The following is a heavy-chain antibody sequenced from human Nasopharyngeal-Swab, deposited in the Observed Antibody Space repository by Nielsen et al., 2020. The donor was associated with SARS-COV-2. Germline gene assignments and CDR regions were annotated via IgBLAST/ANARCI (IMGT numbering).Heavy chain of an antibody. CDR3: ATDTQWLALFDY. Sequence: VRSLTLSWAASGFTFSSYAMSWVRQAPGKGLEWVSAISGSGGSTYYADSVQSRSTTSRDNSKNTSYLQMNRLSAEPTAVYYCATDTQWLALFDYWGQGTLVTVSS. CDR1: GFTFSSYA. V-gene: IGHV3-23*01. J-gene: IGHJ4*02. D-gene: IGHD6-19*01. CDR2: ISGSGGST.